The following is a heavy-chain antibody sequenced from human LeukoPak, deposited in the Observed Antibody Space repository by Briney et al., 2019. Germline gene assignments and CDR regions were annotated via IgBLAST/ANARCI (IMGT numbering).Heavy chain of an antibody. CDR2: IYYSGST. CDR3: ARQRIGGSCTFDY. Sequence: SETLSLTCTVPGGSISSSSYYWGWIRQPPGKGLEWIGSIYYSGSTYYNPSLKSRVTISVDTSKNQFSLKLSSVTAADTAVYYCARQRIGGSCTFDYWGQGTLVTVSS. D-gene: IGHD2-15*01. J-gene: IGHJ4*02. CDR1: GGSISSSSYY. V-gene: IGHV4-39*01.